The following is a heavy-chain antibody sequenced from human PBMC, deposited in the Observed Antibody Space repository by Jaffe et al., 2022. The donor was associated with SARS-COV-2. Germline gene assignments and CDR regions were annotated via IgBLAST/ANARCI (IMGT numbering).Heavy chain of an antibody. CDR3: AKGSPFGSLTANDAFDI. J-gene: IGHJ3*02. D-gene: IGHD2-15*01. V-gene: IGHV3-23*01. CDR1: GFTFSSYA. CDR2: ISGSGGST. Sequence: EVQLLESGGGLVQPGGSLRLSCAASGFTFSSYAMSWVRQAPGKGLEWVSAISGSGGSTYYADSVKGRFTISRDNSKNTLYLQMNSLRAEDTAVYYCAKGSPFGSLTANDAFDIWGQGTMVTVSS.